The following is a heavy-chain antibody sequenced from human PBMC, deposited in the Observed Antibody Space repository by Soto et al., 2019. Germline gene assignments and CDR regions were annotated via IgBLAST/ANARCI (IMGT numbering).Heavy chain of an antibody. CDR2: SHQSGNT. D-gene: IGHD1-20*01. CDR3: ATRDNGRVY. J-gene: IGHJ4*02. V-gene: IGHV4-4*02. CDR1: GVSISSHDW. Sequence: QVQLQESGPGLVKPSGTLSLTCAVSGVSISSHDWWTWVRQPPGKGLEWIGESHQSGNTNYNSSLESRVTISLDKSKNQFSLQLSSVTVADTAVYYCATRDNGRVYWGQGTLVTVSS.